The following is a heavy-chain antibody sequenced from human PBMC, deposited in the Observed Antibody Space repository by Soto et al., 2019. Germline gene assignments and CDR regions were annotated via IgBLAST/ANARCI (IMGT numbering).Heavy chain of an antibody. CDR3: ARAVLPATAPFDY. V-gene: IGHV4-59*01. CDR2: IYYSGST. J-gene: IGHJ4*02. CDR1: GGSISNYY. D-gene: IGHD2-2*01. Sequence: SETLSLTCIVSGGSISNYYWSWIRQPPGKGLEWIGYIYYSGSTNYNPSLQSRVTISVDTSKNQFSLKLSSVTAADTAVYYCARAVLPATAPFDYWGQGTLVTRLL.